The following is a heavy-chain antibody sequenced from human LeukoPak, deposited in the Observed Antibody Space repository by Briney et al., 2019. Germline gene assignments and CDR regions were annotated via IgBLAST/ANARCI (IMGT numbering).Heavy chain of an antibody. CDR2: INHSGST. D-gene: IGHD3-9*01. V-gene: IGHV4-61*09. Sequence: SQTLSLTCTVSGGSISRGSYFRSWIRQPAGKGLEWIGEINHSGSTNYNPSLKSRVTISVDTSKNQFSLKLSSVTAADTAVYYCARHRAGYHLDWWGQGTLDTVSS. J-gene: IGHJ4*02. CDR1: GGSISRGSYF. CDR3: ARHRAGYHLDW.